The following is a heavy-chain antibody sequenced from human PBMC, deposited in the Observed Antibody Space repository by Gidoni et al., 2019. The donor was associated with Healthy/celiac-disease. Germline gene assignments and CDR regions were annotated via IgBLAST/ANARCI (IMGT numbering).Heavy chain of an antibody. CDR2: ISSSSSYI. Sequence: EVQLVESGGGLVKPGGSLRPSCAASGFTFRRYIMNWVRQAPGKGLEWVSSISSSSSYIYYADSVKGRFTISRDNAKNSLYLQMNSLRAEDTAVYYCARDPHTGYSSSWYRDNWFDPWGQGTLVTVSS. CDR1: GFTFRRYI. D-gene: IGHD6-13*01. J-gene: IGHJ5*02. CDR3: ARDPHTGYSSSWYRDNWFDP. V-gene: IGHV3-21*01.